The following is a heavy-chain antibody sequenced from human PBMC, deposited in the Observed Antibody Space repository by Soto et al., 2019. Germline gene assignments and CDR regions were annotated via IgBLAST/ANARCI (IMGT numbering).Heavy chain of an antibody. J-gene: IGHJ6*03. Sequence: SETLSLTCTVSGGSISSSSYYWGWIRQPPGKGLEWIGSIYYSGSTYYNPSLKSRVTISVDTSKNQFSLKLSSGTAANTAVYYCARHGKYDFWPFMDVWGKGTTITVSS. CDR2: IYYSGST. D-gene: IGHD3-3*01. CDR1: GGSISSSSYY. V-gene: IGHV4-39*01. CDR3: ARHGKYDFWPFMDV.